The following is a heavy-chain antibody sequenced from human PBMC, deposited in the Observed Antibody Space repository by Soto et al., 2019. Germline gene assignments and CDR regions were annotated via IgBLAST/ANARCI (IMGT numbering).Heavy chain of an antibody. CDR1: GFTFSSYA. J-gene: IGHJ4*02. V-gene: IGHV3-23*01. CDR2: ISGSGGST. Sequence: GGSLRLSCAASGFTFSSYAMSWVRQAPGKGLEWVSAISGSGGSTYYADSVKGRFTISRDNSKNTQYLQMNSLRAEDTAVYYCAKDPIPDYGDDSDYWGQGTLVTVSS. D-gene: IGHD4-17*01. CDR3: AKDPIPDYGDDSDY.